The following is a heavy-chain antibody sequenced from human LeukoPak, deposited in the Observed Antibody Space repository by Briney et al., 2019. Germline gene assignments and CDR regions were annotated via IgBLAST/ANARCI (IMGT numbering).Heavy chain of an antibody. CDR1: GFTFSSYA. CDR3: AKVGDWSGYPNLDY. J-gene: IGHJ4*02. CDR2: ISGSGGST. V-gene: IGHV3-23*01. Sequence: PGGSLRLSCAASGFTFSSYAMSWVRQAPGKGLEWVSAISGSGGSTYYADSVKGRFTISRDNSKNTLYLQMNSLRAKDTAVYYCAKVGDWSGYPNLDYWGQGTLVTVSS. D-gene: IGHD3-3*01.